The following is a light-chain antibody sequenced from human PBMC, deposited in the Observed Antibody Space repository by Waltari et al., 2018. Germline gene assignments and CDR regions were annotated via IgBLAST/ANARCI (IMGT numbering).Light chain of an antibody. J-gene: IGLJ2*01. CDR1: SSNIGSNT. V-gene: IGLV1-44*01. Sequence: QSVLTQPPSASGTPGQRVTISCSGSSSNIGSNTVNWYQQPPGTAPKLLIYSNKRRPSGGPDRFSASRFGTSASLAISGLQSEDEADYYCAAWDDSLNGVVFGGGTKLTVL. CDR3: AAWDDSLNGVV. CDR2: SNK.